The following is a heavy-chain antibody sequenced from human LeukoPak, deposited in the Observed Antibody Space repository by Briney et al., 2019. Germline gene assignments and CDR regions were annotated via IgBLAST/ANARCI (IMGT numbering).Heavy chain of an antibody. D-gene: IGHD5-18*01. V-gene: IGHV4-39*01. Sequence: SETLSLTCTVSGGSISSSSYYWGWIRQPPGKGLEWIGSIYYSGSTYYNPSLKSRVTISVHTSKNQFSLKLSSVTAADTAVYYCARGTSGYSYGYRYYYYYYMDVWGKGTTVTVSS. CDR2: IYYSGST. J-gene: IGHJ6*03. CDR1: GGSISSSSYY. CDR3: ARGTSGYSYGYRYYYYYYMDV.